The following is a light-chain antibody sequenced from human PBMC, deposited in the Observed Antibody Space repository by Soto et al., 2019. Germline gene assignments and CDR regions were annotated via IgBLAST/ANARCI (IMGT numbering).Light chain of an antibody. Sequence: TQSPATLSVSPGERATLSCRASHSVSSNLAWYQQKPGQAPRLLIYGASTRATGIPDRFSGSGSGTDFTLTISRLEPEDSAVYYCQQYGSSPTWTFGQGTKVDIK. CDR3: QQYGSSPTWT. CDR2: GAS. CDR1: HSVSSN. V-gene: IGKV3-20*01. J-gene: IGKJ1*01.